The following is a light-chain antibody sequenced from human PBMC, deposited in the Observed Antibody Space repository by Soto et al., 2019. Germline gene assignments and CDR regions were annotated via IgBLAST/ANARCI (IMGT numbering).Light chain of an antibody. CDR3: QQANSFPLT. V-gene: IGKV1-12*01. J-gene: IGKJ4*01. CDR2: AAS. Sequence: DIQMTQSPSSVSASVGDRVTITCRASQGISSWLAWYHQKPGKAPKLLIYAASSLHSVVPSRFSGSESGTEFNLSISIIKAEDFATYYCQQANSFPLTFGGGTTVEIK. CDR1: QGISSW.